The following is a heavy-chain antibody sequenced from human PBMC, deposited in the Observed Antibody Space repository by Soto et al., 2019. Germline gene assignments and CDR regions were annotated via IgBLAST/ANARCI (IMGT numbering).Heavy chain of an antibody. J-gene: IGHJ6*02. Sequence: PVEALRICCQVPGYSFTRYWIVWVRQMPAKGLEWMGIIYPGDSYTRYSPSFQGQVTISADKSIRTAYLQWSSLKASDPAMYYCARLVLRNKCYYSYGMAVWGQGTTVT. D-gene: IGHD3-3*01. V-gene: IGHV5-51*01. CDR2: IYPGDSYT. CDR3: ARLVLRNKCYYSYGMAV. CDR1: GYSFTRYW.